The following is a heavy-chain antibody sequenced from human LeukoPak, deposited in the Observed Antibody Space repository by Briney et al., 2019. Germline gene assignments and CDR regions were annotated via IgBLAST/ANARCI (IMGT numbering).Heavy chain of an antibody. Sequence: GGSLRLSCAASGFTVSSNYMSWVRQAPGKGLEWVSVIYSGGSTYYADSVKGRFTISRDNSKNTLYLQMNSLRAEDTAVYYCAKELIAVAGPKDYWGQGTLVTVSS. V-gene: IGHV3-66*02. J-gene: IGHJ4*02. CDR2: IYSGGST. CDR1: GFTVSSNY. CDR3: AKELIAVAGPKDY. D-gene: IGHD6-19*01.